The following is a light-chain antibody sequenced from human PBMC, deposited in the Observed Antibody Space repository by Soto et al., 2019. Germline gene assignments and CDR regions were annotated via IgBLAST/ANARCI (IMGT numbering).Light chain of an antibody. Sequence: EILLTQSPGTLSLSPGERATLSCRASQTLSTNSLAWYQQRPGQTPRLLIYAASTRDTDIPDRFNGSGSGTDFALTISRLEHEDFALYYCQQYNDSPLTFGHGTKVDVK. CDR3: QQYNDSPLT. CDR1: QTLSTNS. CDR2: AAS. V-gene: IGKV3-20*01. J-gene: IGKJ3*01.